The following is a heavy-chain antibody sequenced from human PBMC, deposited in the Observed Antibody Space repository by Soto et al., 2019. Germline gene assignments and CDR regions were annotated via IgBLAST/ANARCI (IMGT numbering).Heavy chain of an antibody. CDR2: ISSSSSTI. J-gene: IGHJ6*02. V-gene: IGHV3-48*02. CDR3: ARSPGTRPHYYYGMDV. Sequence: PAGSLRLSCAASGFTFSSYRMNWVGQAPGKGLEWVSYISSSSSTIYYADSVKGRFTISRDNAKNSLYLQMNSLRDEDTAVYYCARSPGTRPHYYYGMDVWGQGTTVTVSS. CDR1: GFTFSSYR.